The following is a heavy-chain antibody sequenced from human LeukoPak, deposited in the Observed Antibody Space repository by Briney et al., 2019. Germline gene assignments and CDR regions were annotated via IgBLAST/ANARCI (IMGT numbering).Heavy chain of an antibody. D-gene: IGHD6-13*01. J-gene: IGHJ4*02. V-gene: IGHV1-2*02. CDR1: GYTFTGYY. Sequence: ASVKVSCKASGYTFTGYYMHWVRQAPGQGLEWMGWINPNSGGTNYAQKFQGRVTMTRDTAISTAYMDLSRLRSDDTAVYYCARREVISSSWYEGVDYWGQGTLVTVSS. CDR2: INPNSGGT. CDR3: ARREVISSSWYEGVDY.